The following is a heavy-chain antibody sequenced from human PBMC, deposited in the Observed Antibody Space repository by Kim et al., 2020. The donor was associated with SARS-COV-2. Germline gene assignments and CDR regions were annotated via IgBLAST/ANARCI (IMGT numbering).Heavy chain of an antibody. V-gene: IGHV4-30-2*01. CDR1: GGSISSGGYS. Sequence: SETLSLTCAVSGGSISSGGYSWSWIRQPPGKGLEWIGYIYHSGSTYYNPSLKSRVTISVDRSKNQFSLKLSSVTAADTAVYYCASSNTYCSSTSCYPLFDYWGQGTLVTVSS. D-gene: IGHD2-2*01. J-gene: IGHJ4*02. CDR2: IYHSGST. CDR3: ASSNTYCSSTSCYPLFDY.